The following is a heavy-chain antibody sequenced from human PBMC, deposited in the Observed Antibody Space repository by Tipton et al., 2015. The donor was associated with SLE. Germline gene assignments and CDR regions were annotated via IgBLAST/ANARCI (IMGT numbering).Heavy chain of an antibody. CDR1: GFTFSSYE. J-gene: IGHJ4*02. CDR3: ASDPTYYYDSSGYPR. Sequence: TLSLTCAASGFTFSSYEMNWVRQAPGKGLEWVSYISSSGSTIYYADSVKGRFTISRDNAKNSLYLQMNSLRAEDTAVYYCASDPTYYYDSSGYPRWGQGTLVTVSS. V-gene: IGHV3-48*03. D-gene: IGHD3-22*01. CDR2: ISSSGSTI.